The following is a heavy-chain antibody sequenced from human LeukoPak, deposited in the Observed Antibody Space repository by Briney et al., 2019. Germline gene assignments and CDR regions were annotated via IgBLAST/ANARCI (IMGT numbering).Heavy chain of an antibody. CDR1: GFTFSSYG. J-gene: IGHJ1*01. CDR3: AKVENTMVRGVIITSTPEVGFFQH. V-gene: IGHV3-30*02. CDR2: IRYDGSNK. Sequence: GGSLRLSCAASGFTFSSYGMHWVRQTPGKGLEWVAFIRYDGSNKYYADSVKGRFTISRDNSKNTLYLQMNSLRAEDTAVYYCAKVENTMVRGVIITSTPEVGFFQHWGQGTLVTVSS. D-gene: IGHD3-10*01.